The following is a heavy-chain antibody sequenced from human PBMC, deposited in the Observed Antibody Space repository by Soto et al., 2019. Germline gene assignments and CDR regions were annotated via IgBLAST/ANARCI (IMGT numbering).Heavy chain of an antibody. CDR3: SRPYSSSRYFDP. V-gene: IGHV3-7*01. CDR2: INQDGSEK. J-gene: IGHJ5*02. D-gene: IGHD6-13*01. CDR1: GFTFSKSW. Sequence: XASLLLSCVASGFTFSKSWMNGVRQAPGKGLQWVANINQDGSEKSYVDSVKGRFTISRDNARNSLFLQMDSLGVDDTAVYFCSRPYSSSRYFDPWGQGTLVTVSS.